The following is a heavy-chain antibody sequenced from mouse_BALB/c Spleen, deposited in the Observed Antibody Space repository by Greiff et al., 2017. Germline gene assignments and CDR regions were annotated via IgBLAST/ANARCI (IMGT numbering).Heavy chain of an antibody. CDR1: GYTFSSYW. V-gene: IGHV1-9*01. D-gene: IGHD2-1*01. CDR3: VAVYGNYDAMDY. J-gene: IGHJ4*01. CDR2: ILPGSGST. Sequence: QVQLKQSGAELMKPGASVKISCKATGYTFSSYWIEWVKQRPGHGLEWIGEILPGSGSTNYNEKFKGKATFTADTSSNTAYMQLSSLTSEDSAVYYCVAVYGNYDAMDYWGQGTSVTVSS.